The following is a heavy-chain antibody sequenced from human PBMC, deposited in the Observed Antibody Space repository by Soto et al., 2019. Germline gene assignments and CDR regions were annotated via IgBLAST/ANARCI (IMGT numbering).Heavy chain of an antibody. J-gene: IGHJ5*02. D-gene: IGHD3-22*01. CDR2: MNPNSGDT. CDR3: ARGASSLIMIAEPDEASLWLDP. CDR1: GYTFTSYD. Sequence: QVQLVQSGAEVKKPGASVKVSCKTSGYTFTSYDINWVRQAPGQKLEWMGWMNPNSGDTGYAQKFQGRVTMTRNTSISTAYMDLTSLRSEDTAVYYCARGASSLIMIAEPDEASLWLDPWGQGTLVSVSS. V-gene: IGHV1-8*01.